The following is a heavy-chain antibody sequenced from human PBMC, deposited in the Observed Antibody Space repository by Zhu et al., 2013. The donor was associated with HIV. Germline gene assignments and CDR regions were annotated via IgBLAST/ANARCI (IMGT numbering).Heavy chain of an antibody. CDR2: INGRQNVI. J-gene: IGHJ5*01. CDR1: GFTFSDYF. CDR3: ARLKQVLLDS. V-gene: IGHV3-11*01. Sequence: VQLVESGGGLVKPGESLRLSCVASGFTFSDYFMSWVRQTPGRGLELIAYINGRQNVIYHADSVKDRFTISRDNAKNSLSLQMDRLRADDTAMYFCARLKQVLLDSWGQGTLVTVSS.